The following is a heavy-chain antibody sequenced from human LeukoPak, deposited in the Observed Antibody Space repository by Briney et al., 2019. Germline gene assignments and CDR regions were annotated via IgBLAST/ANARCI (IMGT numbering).Heavy chain of an antibody. CDR3: ARDRGRLRFSDY. CDR2: INHSGST. V-gene: IGHV4-34*01. J-gene: IGHJ4*02. CDR1: GGSFIGNY. Sequence: SGTLPLTCPVYGGSFIGNYWSWIGQPPGKGLDWIGEINHSGSTNYNPSLKSRVTISVDTSKNQFSLKLSSVTAADTAVYYCARDRGRLRFSDYWGQGTLVTVSS. D-gene: IGHD3-3*01.